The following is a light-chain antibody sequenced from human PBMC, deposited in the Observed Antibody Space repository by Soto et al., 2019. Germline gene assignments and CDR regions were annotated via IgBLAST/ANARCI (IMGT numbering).Light chain of an antibody. CDR1: QGIISY. CDR3: QQYDGYSPQT. CDR2: AAS. V-gene: IGKV1-9*01. Sequence: DIPLTQSPSFLSASVGGRVTIACRPSQGIISYLAWYQQKPGKAPKLLIYAASTLQSGVPLRFSGSGSGTEFTLTINGLQPDDFATYYCQQYDGYSPQTFGQGTKVDI. J-gene: IGKJ1*01.